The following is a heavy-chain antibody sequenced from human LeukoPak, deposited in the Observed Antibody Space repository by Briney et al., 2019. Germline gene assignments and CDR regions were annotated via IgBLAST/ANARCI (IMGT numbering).Heavy chain of an antibody. Sequence: ASVNVSCKTSGYTFTSYGMHWVRQAPGQGLEWMGWTNAGNGNTKYSQKFQGRVTITADESTSTAYMELSSLRSEDMAVYYCARDLSRTNMVRGVITHYYYYGMDVWGQGTTVTVSS. CDR3: ARDLSRTNMVRGVITHYYYYGMDV. D-gene: IGHD3-10*01. V-gene: IGHV1-3*02. J-gene: IGHJ6*02. CDR1: GYTFTSYG. CDR2: TNAGNGNT.